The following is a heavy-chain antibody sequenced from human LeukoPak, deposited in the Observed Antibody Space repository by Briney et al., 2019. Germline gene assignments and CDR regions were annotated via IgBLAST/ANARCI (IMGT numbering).Heavy chain of an antibody. CDR3: AREGGQAADLDN. CDR1: GYSFTSYD. Sequence: ASVKVSCKASGYSFTSYDIHWVRQAPGQGLEWMGWMTPNNGNRGHAQKCQGRVTLTRDTSPGTAHMELSRLTALETAIYFSAREGGQAADLDNWGQGTQVTVSS. CDR2: MTPNNGNR. J-gene: IGHJ4*02. V-gene: IGHV1-8*01. D-gene: IGHD6-25*01.